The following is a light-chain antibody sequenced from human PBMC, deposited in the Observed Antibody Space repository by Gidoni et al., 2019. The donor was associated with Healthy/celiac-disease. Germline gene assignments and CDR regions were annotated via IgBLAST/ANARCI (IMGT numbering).Light chain of an antibody. CDR1: QSLLHSNVYNY. V-gene: IGKV2-28*01. CDR2: LGS. Sequence: DIVMTQSPLSLPVTPGEPSSISCRSSQSLLHSNVYNYLDWYLQKPGQSPQLLIYLGSNRSSGVPDRFSGSGSGTDFTLKISRVEAEDVGVYYCMQALQTPLAFGQGTKVGIK. J-gene: IGKJ1*01. CDR3: MQALQTPLA.